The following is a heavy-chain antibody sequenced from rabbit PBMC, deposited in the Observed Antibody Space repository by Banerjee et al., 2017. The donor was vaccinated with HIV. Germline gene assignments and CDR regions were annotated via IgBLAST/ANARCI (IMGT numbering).Heavy chain of an antibody. J-gene: IGHJ4*01. D-gene: IGHD2-1*01. CDR1: GFSFSSSYY. V-gene: IGHV1S43*01. CDR3: AREESDGGGHLKL. CDR2: IYTSSSNT. Sequence: QEQLEESGGDLVKPGASLTLTCTASGFSFSSSYYMCWVRQAPGKGLELIACIYTSSSNTWYASWVNGRFTISRSTSLNTVTLQMTSLTAADTATYFCAREESDGGGHLKLWGQGTLVTVS.